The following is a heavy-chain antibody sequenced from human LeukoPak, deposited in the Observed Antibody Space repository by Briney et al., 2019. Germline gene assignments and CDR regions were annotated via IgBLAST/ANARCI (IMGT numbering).Heavy chain of an antibody. V-gene: IGHV4-61*05. CDR2: IYSSGST. Sequence: PSETLSLTCSVSGGSISDTSYSWAWIRQPPGKGLEWIGYIYSSGSTNYNPSLKSRVTISVDTSKNQFSLNLSSVTAADTAVYYCARDRIRSGWDTFGYWGQGTLVTVSS. CDR1: GGSISDTSYS. D-gene: IGHD6-19*01. CDR3: ARDRIRSGWDTFGY. J-gene: IGHJ4*02.